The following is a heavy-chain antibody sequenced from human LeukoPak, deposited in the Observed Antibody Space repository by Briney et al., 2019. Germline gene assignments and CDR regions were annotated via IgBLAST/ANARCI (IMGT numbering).Heavy chain of an antibody. J-gene: IGHJ4*02. D-gene: IGHD6-13*01. CDR1: AYTFTAYY. V-gene: IGHV1-2*02. CDR3: ARDRGGDSSSGYYYFDY. CDR2: INPNSGGT. Sequence: GASVTVSCKASAYTFTAYYMHWVRQAPGQGGEGMGWINPNSGGTNYAQKFQGRVTMTRDTSISTAYMELSSLKSDDTAVYYCARDRGGDSSSGYYYFDYWGQGTLVTVSS.